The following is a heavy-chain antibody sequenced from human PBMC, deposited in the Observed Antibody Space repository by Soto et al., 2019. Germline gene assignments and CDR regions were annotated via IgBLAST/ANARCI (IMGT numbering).Heavy chain of an antibody. V-gene: IGHV4-34*01. CDR2: INHSGST. CDR3: ARDRYSSGWYVENYYYGMDV. D-gene: IGHD6-19*01. Sequence: PWETLSLTCAVYGGSFSGYYWSWIRQPPGKGLEWIGEINHSGSTNYNPSLKSRVTISVDTSKNQFSLKLSSVTAADTAVYYCARDRYSSGWYVENYYYGMDVWGQGTTVTVSS. CDR1: GGSFSGYY. J-gene: IGHJ6*02.